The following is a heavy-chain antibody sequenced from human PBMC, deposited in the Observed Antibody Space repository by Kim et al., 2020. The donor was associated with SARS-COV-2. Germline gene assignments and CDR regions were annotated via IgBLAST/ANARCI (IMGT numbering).Heavy chain of an antibody. J-gene: IGHJ6*02. CDR3: ARGRYSSSWTYYYYGMDV. CDR2: IGTAGDT. D-gene: IGHD6-13*01. Sequence: GGSLRLSCAASGFTFSSYYMHWVRQATGKGLEWVSAIGTAGDTYYPGSVKGRFTISRENAKNSLYLQMNSLRAGDTAVYYCARGRYSSSWTYYYYGMDVWGQGTTVTVSS. V-gene: IGHV3-13*01. CDR1: GFTFSSYY.